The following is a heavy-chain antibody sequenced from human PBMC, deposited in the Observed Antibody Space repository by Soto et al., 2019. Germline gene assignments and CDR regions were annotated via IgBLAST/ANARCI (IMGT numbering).Heavy chain of an antibody. CDR1: S. CDR2: ISSSSSTI. V-gene: IGHV3-48*01. CDR3: ARHPERIAEIGWFDP. D-gene: IGHD6-13*01. Sequence: SMNWVRQAPGKGLEWVSYISSSSSTIYYADSVKGRFTISRDNAKNSLYLQMNSLRAEVTAVYYCARHPERIAEIGWFDPWGQGTLVTVSS. J-gene: IGHJ5*02.